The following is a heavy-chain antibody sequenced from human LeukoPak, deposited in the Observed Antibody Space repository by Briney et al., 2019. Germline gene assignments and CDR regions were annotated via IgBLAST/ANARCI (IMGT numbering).Heavy chain of an antibody. CDR2: IFYSGTT. CDR3: ARSDFWSGFDY. V-gene: IGHV4-59*11. CDR1: GGSIDGRC. J-gene: IGHJ4*02. Sequence: SETLSLTCTVSGGSIDGRCWSWIRQPPGKELEWTGYIFYSGTTYYNPSLKSRVTISVDVSRNQFSLRVTSVTPADTAVYYCARSDFWSGFDYWGQGTLVTVSS. D-gene: IGHD3-3*01.